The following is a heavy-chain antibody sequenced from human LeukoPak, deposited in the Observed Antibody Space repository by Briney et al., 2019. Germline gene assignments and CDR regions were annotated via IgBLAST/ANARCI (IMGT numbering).Heavy chain of an antibody. CDR2: IYSGGTT. D-gene: IGHD3-3*01. CDR1: GFTVSGNY. J-gene: IGHJ4*02. Sequence: GGSLRLSCAVSGFTVSGNYMSWVRQAPGKGLEWVSLIYSGGTTYYADSVKGRFTISRDNSKNTLYLQMNSLRAEDTAVYYCAREPIFGFGGFDYWGQGTLVTVSS. V-gene: IGHV3-53*01. CDR3: AREPIFGFGGFDY.